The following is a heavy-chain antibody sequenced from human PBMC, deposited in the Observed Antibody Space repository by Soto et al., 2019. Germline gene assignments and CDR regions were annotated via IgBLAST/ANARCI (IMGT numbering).Heavy chain of an antibody. V-gene: IGHV4-39*01. D-gene: IGHD6-19*01. CDR2: IYYSGST. CDR1: GGSISSSSYY. CDR3: ARRGLAVAGTSWYFDL. Sequence: QLQLQESGPGLVKPSETLSRTCTVSGGSISSSSYYWGWIRQPPGKGLEWIGSIYYSGSTYYNPSLKSRVTISVDTSKHQFSQKLSSVTAADTAVYYCARRGLAVAGTSWYFDLWGRGTLVTVSS. J-gene: IGHJ2*01.